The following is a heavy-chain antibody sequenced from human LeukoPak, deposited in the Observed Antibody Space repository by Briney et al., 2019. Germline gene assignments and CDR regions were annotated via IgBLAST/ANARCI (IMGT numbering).Heavy chain of an antibody. Sequence: GGSLRLSCEVSGFTFNNYAMSWVRQAPGKGLEWVSAISGSGGRTYYADSVKGRFTISRDNSKNTLYLQMNSLRAEDTAVYYCAKYSSSFFLDYWGQGTLVTVSS. J-gene: IGHJ4*02. CDR2: ISGSGGRT. CDR1: GFTFNNYA. CDR3: AKYSSSFFLDY. D-gene: IGHD6-6*01. V-gene: IGHV3-23*01.